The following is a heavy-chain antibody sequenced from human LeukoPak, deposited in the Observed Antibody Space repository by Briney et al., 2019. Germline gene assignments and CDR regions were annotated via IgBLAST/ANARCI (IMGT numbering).Heavy chain of an antibody. V-gene: IGHV3-53*01. Sequence: PGGSLRLSCAASGFNISSNYMSWVRQAPGKGLEWVSVIYSGGTTSYADSVRGRFTISRDNPKNTLYLQMNSLRAEDTAVYYCARDPRLRGLDDAFDIWGQGTMVIVSS. CDR3: ARDPRLRGLDDAFDI. D-gene: IGHD2-8*01. CDR1: GFNISSNY. CDR2: IYSGGTT. J-gene: IGHJ3*02.